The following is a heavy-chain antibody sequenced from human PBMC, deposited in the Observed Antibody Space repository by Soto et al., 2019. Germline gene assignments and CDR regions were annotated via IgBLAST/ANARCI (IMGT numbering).Heavy chain of an antibody. J-gene: IGHJ4*02. CDR1: GGSISSYY. CDR2: IYYSGST. Sequence: SETLSLTCTVSGGSISSYYWSWIRQPPGKGLEWIGYIYYSGSTNYNPSLKSRVTISVDTSKNQFSLKLSSVTAADTSVYYCARHKYSSGWYYFDYWGQGTLVTVSS. D-gene: IGHD6-19*01. V-gene: IGHV4-59*08. CDR3: ARHKYSSGWYYFDY.